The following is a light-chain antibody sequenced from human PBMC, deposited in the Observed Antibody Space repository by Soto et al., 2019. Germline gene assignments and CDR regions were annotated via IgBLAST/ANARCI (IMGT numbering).Light chain of an antibody. J-gene: IGKJ1*01. CDR2: DAS. CDR1: QSIRSN. CDR3: QQYGSSPQT. Sequence: DIVMTQSPASLSVSPGERGTLXCRASQSIRSNLAWYQQKPGQAPRLLLYDASNRAHGSPASFSGSGSATDFTPTISSLEPEDFAVYYGQQYGSSPQTFGQGTKVDIK. V-gene: IGKV3-11*01.